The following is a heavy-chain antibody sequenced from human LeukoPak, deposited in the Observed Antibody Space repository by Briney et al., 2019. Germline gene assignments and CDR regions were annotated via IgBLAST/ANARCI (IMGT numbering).Heavy chain of an antibody. V-gene: IGHV4-59*01. J-gene: IGHJ3*02. Sequence: SETLSLTCTVSGGSISSYYWSWIRQPPGKGLEWIGYIYYSGSTNYNPSLKSRVTISVDTSKNQFSLKLSCVTAADTAVYYCARADGDYDAFDIWGQGTMVTVSS. D-gene: IGHD4-17*01. CDR1: GGSISSYY. CDR3: ARADGDYDAFDI. CDR2: IYYSGST.